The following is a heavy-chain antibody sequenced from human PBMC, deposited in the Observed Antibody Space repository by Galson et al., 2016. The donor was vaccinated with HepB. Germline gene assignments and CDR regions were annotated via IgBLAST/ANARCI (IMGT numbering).Heavy chain of an antibody. V-gene: IGHV3-21*01. CDR3: ATSGGTHWRYFES. D-gene: IGHD1-14*01. Sequence: SLRLSCATSGFSFSGYSMNWVRQAPGKGLEWVASINGAGTSEECADSLKGRFTISRDKARKSLFLQINRLRAGDTAVYYCATSGGTHWRYFESWGQGTLVTVSS. CDR1: GFSFSGYS. CDR2: INGAGTSE. J-gene: IGHJ4*02.